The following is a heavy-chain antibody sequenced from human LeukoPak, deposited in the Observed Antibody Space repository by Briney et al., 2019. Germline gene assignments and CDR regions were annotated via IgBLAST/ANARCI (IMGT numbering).Heavy chain of an antibody. J-gene: IGHJ4*02. Sequence: GGSLRLSCAVSGSTFSSYSMNWVRQAPGKGLEWVSSVSSTSTYIYYADSVKGRFTISRDNAKNSLYLQVNSLRAEDTAVYYCARGGFGELYWGQGTLVTVSS. D-gene: IGHD3-10*01. CDR2: VSSTSTYI. V-gene: IGHV3-21*01. CDR1: GSTFSSYS. CDR3: ARGGFGELY.